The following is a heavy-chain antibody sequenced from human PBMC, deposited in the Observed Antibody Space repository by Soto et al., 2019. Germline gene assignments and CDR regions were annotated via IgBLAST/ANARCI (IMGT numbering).Heavy chain of an antibody. J-gene: IGHJ6*02. CDR1: GFTFSTYA. CDR3: ATDLPGGEDDHYGMDV. Sequence: EVQVLESGGGLVQPGGSLRLSCAASGFTFSTYAMSWVRQTPGKGLEWVSGISVSGRRRSYAGSVKGRFTISRDTSKNTLYLQMNSLRAEDTALYYCATDLPGGEDDHYGMDVWGHGTTVTVSS. V-gene: IGHV3-23*01. CDR2: ISVSGRRR. D-gene: IGHD2-21*01.